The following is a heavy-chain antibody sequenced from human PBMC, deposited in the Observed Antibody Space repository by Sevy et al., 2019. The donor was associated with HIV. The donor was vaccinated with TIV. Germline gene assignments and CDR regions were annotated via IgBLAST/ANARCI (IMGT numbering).Heavy chain of an antibody. J-gene: IGHJ6*02. CDR3: AKTFTGYHGMDV. Sequence: GGSLRLSCAVSGIIFTTSGMHWVRQAPGKGLEWVAVISYDGRNKFYGDSVKGRLTIPRDNSKNILYLQMNSLRVEDTAVYYCAKTFTGYHGMDVWGQRTMVTVSS. D-gene: IGHD3-9*01. CDR1: GIIFTTSG. CDR2: ISYDGRNK. V-gene: IGHV3-30*18.